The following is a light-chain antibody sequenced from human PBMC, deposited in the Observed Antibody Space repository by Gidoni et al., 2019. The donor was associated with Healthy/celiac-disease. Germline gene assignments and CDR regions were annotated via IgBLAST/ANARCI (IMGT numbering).Light chain of an antibody. CDR1: QSISSW. CDR2: KAS. Sequence: DIQRTQSPSTLSASVGDRVTITCRASQSISSWLAWYQQKPGKAPKLLIYKASSLDSGVPSRFSGSGSGTEFTLTISSLQPDDFATYYCQQYNSYSPYTFGQGTKLEIK. J-gene: IGKJ2*01. V-gene: IGKV1-5*03. CDR3: QQYNSYSPYT.